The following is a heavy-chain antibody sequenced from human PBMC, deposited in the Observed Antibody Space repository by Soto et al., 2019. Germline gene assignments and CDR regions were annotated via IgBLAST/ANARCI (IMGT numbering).Heavy chain of an antibody. CDR3: AKYYYDSSGQYYFDY. D-gene: IGHD3-22*01. V-gene: IGHV3-23*01. Sequence: LRLSCAASGFTFSGYAMSWVRQAPGKGLEWVSAISGSGGSTYYADSVKGRFTISRDNSKNTLYLQMNSLRAEDTAVYYCAKYYYDSSGQYYFDYWGQGTLVTVSS. CDR2: ISGSGGST. J-gene: IGHJ4*02. CDR1: GFTFSGYA.